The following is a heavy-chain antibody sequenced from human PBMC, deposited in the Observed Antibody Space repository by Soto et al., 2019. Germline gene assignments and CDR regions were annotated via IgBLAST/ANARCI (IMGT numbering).Heavy chain of an antibody. CDR2: IKQDGTEK. J-gene: IGHJ4*02. CDR3: ARRGAGFGF. Sequence: EVKVVESGGGLVQPGGSLRLSCAASGFTFSIYWMSWVHQAPGKGLEWVANIKQDGTEKYYVDSVKGRFTISRDNANNSLYLQMNSLRAEDTAVYYCARRGAGFGFWGQGTLVTVSS. CDR1: GFTFSIYW. V-gene: IGHV3-7*01. D-gene: IGHD3-16*01.